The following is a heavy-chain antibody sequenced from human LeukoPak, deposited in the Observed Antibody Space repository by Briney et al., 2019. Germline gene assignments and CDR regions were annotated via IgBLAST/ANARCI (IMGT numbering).Heavy chain of an antibody. D-gene: IGHD2-15*01. CDR1: RFTFSSFG. CDR2: ISYDGSNE. J-gene: IGHJ6*02. CDR3: ARDRGWVVAASRGMDV. Sequence: PGGSLRLSCAASRFTFSSFGMHWVRQAPGKGLEWVAAISYDGSNEHHADSVKGRFTISRDSSKTTLYLQMNSLRAEDTAMYYCARDRGWVVAASRGMDVWGQGTTVTVS. V-gene: IGHV3-30*03.